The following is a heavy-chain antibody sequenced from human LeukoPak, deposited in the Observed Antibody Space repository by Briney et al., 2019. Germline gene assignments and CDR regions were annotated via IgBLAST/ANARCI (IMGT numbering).Heavy chain of an antibody. V-gene: IGHV3-11*01. D-gene: IGHD3-10*01. CDR3: ARDPWFGQLVDY. CDR2: ISSSGSTI. Sequence: GGSLRLSCAASGFTFSDYYMSWIRQAPGKGLEWVSYISSSGSTIYYADSVKGRFAISRDNAKNSLYLQMNSLRAEDTAVYYCARDPWFGQLVDYWGQGTLVTVSS. J-gene: IGHJ4*02. CDR1: GFTFSDYY.